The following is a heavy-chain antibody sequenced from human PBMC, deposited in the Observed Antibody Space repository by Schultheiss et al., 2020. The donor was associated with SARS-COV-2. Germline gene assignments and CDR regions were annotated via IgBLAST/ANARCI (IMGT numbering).Heavy chain of an antibody. J-gene: IGHJ4*02. V-gene: IGHV3-15*01. CDR2: IKSKTDGGTT. D-gene: IGHD3-3*01. CDR1: GITFSNAW. CDR3: TTVRSYYDFWSGYSIGYFDY. Sequence: GESLKISCAASGITFSNAWMSWVRQAPGKGLEWVGRIKSKTDGGTTDYAAPVKGKFTISRDDSKNTLYLQMNSLKTEDTAVYYCTTVRSYYDFWSGYSIGYFDYWGQGTLVTVSS.